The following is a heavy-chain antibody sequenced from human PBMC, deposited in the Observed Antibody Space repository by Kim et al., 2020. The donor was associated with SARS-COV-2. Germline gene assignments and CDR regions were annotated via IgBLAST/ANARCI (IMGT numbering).Heavy chain of an antibody. D-gene: IGHD2-2*03. CDR1: GYTFTSYA. V-gene: IGHV1-3*01. CDR2: INAGNGNT. CDR3: ARGLVDIVVVPAATPFDY. J-gene: IGHJ4*02. Sequence: ASVKVSCKASGYTFTSYAMHWVRQAPGQRLEWMGWINAGNGNTKYSQKFQGRVTITRDTSASTAYMELSSLRSEDTAVYYCARGLVDIVVVPAATPFDYWGQGTLVTRSS.